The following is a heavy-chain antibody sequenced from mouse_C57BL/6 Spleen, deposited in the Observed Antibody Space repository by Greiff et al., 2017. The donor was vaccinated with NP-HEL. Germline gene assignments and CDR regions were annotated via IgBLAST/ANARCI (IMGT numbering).Heavy chain of an antibody. V-gene: IGHV5-17*01. Sequence: VMLVESGGGLVKPGGSLKLSCAASGFTFSDYGMHWVRQAPEKGLEWVAYISSGSSTIYYADTVKGRFTISRDNAKNTLFLQMTSLRSEDTAMYYCARLGGSPYWYFDVWGTGTTVTVSS. D-gene: IGHD1-1*01. CDR3: ARLGGSPYWYFDV. CDR2: ISSGSSTI. J-gene: IGHJ1*03. CDR1: GFTFSDYG.